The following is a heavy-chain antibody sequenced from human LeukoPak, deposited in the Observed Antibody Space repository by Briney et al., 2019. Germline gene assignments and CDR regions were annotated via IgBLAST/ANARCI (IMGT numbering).Heavy chain of an antibody. J-gene: IGHJ6*02. Sequence: GGSLRLSCAASGFTLSVYWMTWVRQAPGKGLEWVANIKEDGSEKYYVDSVKGRFTISRDHAKNSLYLQMNSLTVDDTAMYYCARGFDSYNGMAVWGQGTTVAVSS. CDR3: ARGFDSYNGMAV. D-gene: IGHD3-9*01. V-gene: IGHV3-7*01. CDR2: IKEDGSEK. CDR1: GFTLSVYW.